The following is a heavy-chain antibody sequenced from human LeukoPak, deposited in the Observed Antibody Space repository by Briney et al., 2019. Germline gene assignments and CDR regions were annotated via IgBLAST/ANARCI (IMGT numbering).Heavy chain of an antibody. CDR3: ATASYNYYMDV. V-gene: IGHV1-24*01. Sequence: ASVRVSCKVSGYTLTELSMHWVRQAPGKGLEWMGNFDPEDDETIYAQKFQGRVTMTVDTSTDTAYLELSSLRSEDTAVYYCATASYNYYMDVWGKGTTVTVSS. J-gene: IGHJ6*03. CDR1: GYTLTELS. CDR2: FDPEDDET.